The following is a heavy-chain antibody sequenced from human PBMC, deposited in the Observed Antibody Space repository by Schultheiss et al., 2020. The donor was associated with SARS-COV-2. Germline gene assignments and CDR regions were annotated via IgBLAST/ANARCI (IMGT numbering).Heavy chain of an antibody. V-gene: IGHV4-31*03. CDR3: ARDLDYTYYYYGMDV. CDR2: IYYSGST. Sequence: SETLSLTCTVSGGSISSGGYYWSWIRQHPGKGLEWIGYIYYSGSTYYNPSLKSRVTISVDKSKNQFSLKLSSVTDADTAVYYCARDLDYTYYYYGMDVWGQGTTVTVSS. CDR1: GGSISSGGYY. J-gene: IGHJ6*02. D-gene: IGHD4-11*01.